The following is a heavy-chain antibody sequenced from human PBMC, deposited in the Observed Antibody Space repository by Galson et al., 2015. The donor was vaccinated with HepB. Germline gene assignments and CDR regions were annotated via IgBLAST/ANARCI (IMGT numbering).Heavy chain of an antibody. V-gene: IGHV5-10-1*01. D-gene: IGHD3-3*01. J-gene: IGHJ6*02. CDR1: GYSFTSYW. Sequence: QSGAEVKKPGESLRISCKGSGYSFTSYWISWVRQMPGKGLEWMGRIDPSDSYTNYSPSFQGHVTISADKSISTAYLQWSSLKASDTAMYYCARLTIFGVVIFYYGMDVWGQGTTVTVSS. CDR2: IDPSDSYT. CDR3: ARLTIFGVVIFYYGMDV.